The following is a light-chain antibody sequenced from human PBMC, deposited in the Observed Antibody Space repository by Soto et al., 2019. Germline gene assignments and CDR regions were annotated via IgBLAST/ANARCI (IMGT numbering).Light chain of an antibody. Sequence: EIVLTQSPATLSLSPGERATLSCRASQSISIYLAWYQQKPGQAPRLLIYDTSNRAPGIPARFRGGGSGTDFTLTISSLEPEDFAVYYCQNRDTWPPLTFGGGTRVEIK. CDR2: DTS. CDR1: QSISIY. V-gene: IGKV3-11*01. CDR3: QNRDTWPPLT. J-gene: IGKJ4*01.